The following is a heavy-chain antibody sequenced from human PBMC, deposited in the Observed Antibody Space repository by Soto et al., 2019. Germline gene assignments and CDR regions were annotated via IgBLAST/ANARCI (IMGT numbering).Heavy chain of an antibody. V-gene: IGHV4-61*08. Sequence: SETLSLTCSVFGDSVTSGDYYWTWMRQPPGKGLEWIGHVYYSGSTNYNPSLKSRVTISVDTSKNQFSLQLGSVTAGDTAVYYCTRIPVDTYMIYWFDPWGQGTLVNVSS. CDR3: TRIPVDTYMIYWFDP. CDR1: GDSVTSGDYY. J-gene: IGHJ5*01. D-gene: IGHD5-18*01. CDR2: VYYSGST.